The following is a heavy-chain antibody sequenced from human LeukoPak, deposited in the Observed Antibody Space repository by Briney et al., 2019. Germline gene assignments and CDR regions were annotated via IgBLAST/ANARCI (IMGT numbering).Heavy chain of an antibody. V-gene: IGHV1-69*13. CDR3: ARDLGGDYQVNGWFDP. D-gene: IGHD4-17*01. J-gene: IGHJ5*02. CDR2: IIPIFGTA. Sequence: ASVKVSCKASRGTFISYAISWVRQAPGQGLEWMGGIIPIFGTANYAQKFQGRVRITADEYTSTAYMELSSLRSEDTAVYYCARDLGGDYQVNGWFDPWGQGTLVTVSS. CDR1: RGTFISYA.